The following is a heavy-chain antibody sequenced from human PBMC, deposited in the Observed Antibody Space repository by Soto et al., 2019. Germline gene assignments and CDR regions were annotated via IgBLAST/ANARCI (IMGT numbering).Heavy chain of an antibody. D-gene: IGHD1-26*01. V-gene: IGHV4-38-2*02. CDR2: IYHSGST. CDR3: ARDLTAYYYFDY. J-gene: IGHJ4*02. Sequence: SETLSLTCAVSGYSISSGYYWGWIRQPPGKGLEWIGSIYHSGSTYYNPSLKSRVTISVDTSKNQFSLKLSSVTAADTAVYYCARDLTAYYYFDYWGQGTLGTVS. CDR1: GYSISSGYY.